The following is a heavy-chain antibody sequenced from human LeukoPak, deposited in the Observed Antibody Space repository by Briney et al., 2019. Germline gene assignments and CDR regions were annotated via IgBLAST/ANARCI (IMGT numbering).Heavy chain of an antibody. J-gene: IGHJ4*02. Sequence: PGGSLRLSCAASGFTLRSYWVYWVRQAPGKGLVWVSRINGDGSTTDHADSVRGRFTISRDNAKNTLYLQMNSLRAEDTAVYYCARLGDYEGYWGQGTLVTVSS. CDR1: GFTLRSYW. CDR3: ARLGDYEGY. D-gene: IGHD4-17*01. V-gene: IGHV3-74*01. CDR2: INGDGSTT.